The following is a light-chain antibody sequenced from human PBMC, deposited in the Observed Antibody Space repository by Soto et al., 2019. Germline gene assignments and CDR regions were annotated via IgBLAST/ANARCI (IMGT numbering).Light chain of an antibody. Sequence: ELEMPQPPATLSVSPGEIATLSYRASHTVSSSSAWYQQKPGQAPRLFIYGASSRATGIPDRFSGSGAGTDFILTISRLEPEDFAVYYCQQYGSSPPITFGQGTRLEIK. J-gene: IGKJ5*01. CDR3: QQYGSSPPIT. V-gene: IGKV3-20*01. CDR2: GAS. CDR1: HTVSSSS.